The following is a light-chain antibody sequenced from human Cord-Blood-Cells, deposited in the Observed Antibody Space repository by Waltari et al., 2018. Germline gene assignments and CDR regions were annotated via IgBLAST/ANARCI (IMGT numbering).Light chain of an antibody. V-gene: IGLV2-14*01. CDR3: SSYTSSSTWV. CDR2: DVS. CDR1: SSAAGGYNY. J-gene: IGLJ3*02. Sequence: QSALTQPASVSGSPGQSITLSCPGTSSAAGGYNYVSWYQQHPGKAPKLMIYDVSKRPSGVSNRFSGSKSGNTASLTISGLQAEDEADYYCSSYTSSSTWVFGGGTKLTVL.